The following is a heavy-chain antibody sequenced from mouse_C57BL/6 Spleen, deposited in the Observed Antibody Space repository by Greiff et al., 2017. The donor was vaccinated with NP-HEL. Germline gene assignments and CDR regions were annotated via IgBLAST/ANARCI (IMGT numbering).Heavy chain of an antibody. D-gene: IGHD1-1*01. J-gene: IGHJ4*01. CDR2: IDPENGDT. CDR1: GFNIKDDY. V-gene: IGHV14-4*01. Sequence: EVKLQESGAELVRPGASVKLSCTASGFNIKDDYMHWVKQRPEQGLEWIGWIDPENGDTEYDPKFQGKATIPADTSSNTAYLQLSSLTSEDTAVYYCTTRDYGSSYDYAMDYWGQGTSVTVSS. CDR3: TTRDYGSSYDYAMDY.